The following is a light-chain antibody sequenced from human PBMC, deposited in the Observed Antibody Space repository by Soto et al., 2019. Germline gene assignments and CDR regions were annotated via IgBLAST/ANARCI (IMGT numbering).Light chain of an antibody. CDR2: DAS. J-gene: IGKJ1*01. CDR3: QQYNSYST. CDR1: QSISSW. Sequence: DIQMTQSTSPLSASLGDRVTITCLASQSISSWLAWYQQKPGKAPKLLIYDASSLESGVPSRFSGSGSGTEFTLTISSLQPDDFATYYCQQYNSYSTLGQGTKVDIK. V-gene: IGKV1-5*01.